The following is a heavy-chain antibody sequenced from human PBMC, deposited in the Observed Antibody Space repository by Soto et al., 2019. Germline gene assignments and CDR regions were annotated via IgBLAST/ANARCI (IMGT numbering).Heavy chain of an antibody. D-gene: IGHD3-10*01. J-gene: IGHJ6*03. CDR2: ISGSGGST. V-gene: IGHV3-23*01. Sequence: ETLSLTCTVSGGSISSSSYYWGWIRQPPGKGLEWVSAISGSGGSTYYADSVKGRFTISRDNSKNTLYLQMNSLRAEDTAVYYCAKGASGLAYYYYYMDVWGKGTTVTVSS. CDR1: GGSISSSSYY. CDR3: AKGASGLAYYYYYMDV.